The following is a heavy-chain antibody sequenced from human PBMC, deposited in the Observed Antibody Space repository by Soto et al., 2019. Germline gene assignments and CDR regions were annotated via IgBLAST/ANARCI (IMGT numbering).Heavy chain of an antibody. J-gene: IGHJ6*02. CDR1: GFSLNTGGLA. CDR3: VHSRCGGDCLQSYSSHYYYGMDV. V-gene: IGHV2-5*02. Sequence: QITLKESGPTLVKPTQTLTLTCTFSGFSLNTGGLAVGWIRQPPGNALEWLALIYWDYDKRYSPSLRSRLTITKDTSQNQVVLTMNNMDPVDAATYYCVHSRCGGDCLQSYSSHYYYGMDVWGQGTTVTVSS. CDR2: IYWDYDK. D-gene: IGHD2-21*02.